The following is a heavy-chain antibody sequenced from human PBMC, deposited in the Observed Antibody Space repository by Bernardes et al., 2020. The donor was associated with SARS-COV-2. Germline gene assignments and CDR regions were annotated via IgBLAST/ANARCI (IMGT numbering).Heavy chain of an antibody. J-gene: IGHJ6*02. CDR2: IYPSDSDA. D-gene: IGHD3-10*01. CDR1: GYIFTSYW. Sequence: GASLKISCKGSGYIFTSYWIVWVRQMPGKGLECMGIIYPSDSDARYSPSFQGQVTISVDKSINTAYLQWSSLKASDTATYYCARRYGSGSLGMDVWGQGTTVTVSS. V-gene: IGHV5-51*01. CDR3: ARRYGSGSLGMDV.